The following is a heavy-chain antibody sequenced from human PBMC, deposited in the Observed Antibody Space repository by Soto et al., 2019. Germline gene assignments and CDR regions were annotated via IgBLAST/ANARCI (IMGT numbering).Heavy chain of an antibody. J-gene: IGHJ4*02. CDR3: ARAGPTFFGLLPHFDC. D-gene: IGHD3-3*01. V-gene: IGHV6-1*01. CDR1: GDTVSNNRAT. Sequence: SQTLSLTCDISGDTVSNNRATGNWIRLSPLRGLEWLGRTFYRSKWYNDYDESVKSRIAINPDTSKNQFSLHLKSVTPEDAAIYYCARAGPTFFGLLPHFDCWGQGSLVTVSS. CDR2: TFYRSKWYN.